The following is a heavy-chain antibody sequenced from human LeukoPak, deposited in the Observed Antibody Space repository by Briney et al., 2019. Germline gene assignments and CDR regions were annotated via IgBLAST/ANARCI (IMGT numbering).Heavy chain of an antibody. Sequence: ASVKVSCKASGYTFTDYYMYWMRQAPGQGLEWMGWINPNSGGTNYAQKFQGRVTMTRDMSISTAYMELSRLRSDDTAVYYCARGGYSRYDYTPHPDYWGQGTLVTVSS. CDR2: INPNSGGT. CDR1: GYTFTDYY. D-gene: IGHD5-12*01. J-gene: IGHJ4*02. CDR3: ARGGYSRYDYTPHPDY. V-gene: IGHV1-2*02.